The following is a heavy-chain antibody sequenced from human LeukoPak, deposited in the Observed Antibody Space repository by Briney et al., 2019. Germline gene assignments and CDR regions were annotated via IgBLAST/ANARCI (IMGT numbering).Heavy chain of an antibody. CDR1: GGSISNYY. CDR3: ARGGSPFDI. Sequence: SETLSLTCTVSGGSISNYYWSWIRQPPGKGLEWIGYIYYSGSTNYNPSLKSRVTISVDTSKNQFSLKLSSVTAADTAVYYCARGGSPFDIWGQGTMVTVSS. V-gene: IGHV4-59*01. D-gene: IGHD6-13*01. CDR2: IYYSGST. J-gene: IGHJ3*02.